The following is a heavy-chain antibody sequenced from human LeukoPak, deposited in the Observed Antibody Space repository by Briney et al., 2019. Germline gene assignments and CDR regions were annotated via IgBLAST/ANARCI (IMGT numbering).Heavy chain of an antibody. D-gene: IGHD3-22*01. CDR1: GGSISSSSYY. J-gene: IGHJ4*02. CDR3: ARGRYYYDSSGYYYFDY. Sequence: PSETLSLTCTVSGGSISSSSYYWGWIRQPPGKGLEWIGSIYYSGSTNYNPSLKSRVTISVDTSKNQFSLKLSSVTAADTAVYYCARGRYYYDSSGYYYFDYWGQGTLVTVSS. CDR2: IYYSGST. V-gene: IGHV4-39*07.